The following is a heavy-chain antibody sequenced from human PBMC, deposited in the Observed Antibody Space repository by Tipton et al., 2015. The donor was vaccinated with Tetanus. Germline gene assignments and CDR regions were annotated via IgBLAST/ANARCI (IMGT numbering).Heavy chain of an antibody. CDR3: ARAQVEVGATSFVY. CDR2: IWYDGSNK. J-gene: IGHJ4*02. D-gene: IGHD1-26*01. CDR1: GFTFSSYG. Sequence: SLRLSCAASGFTFSSYGMHWVRQAPGKGLEWVAVIWYDGSNKYYADSVKGRFTISRYNSKNTLYLQMNSLRAEDTAVYYCARAQVEVGATSFVYWGQGTLVTVSS. V-gene: IGHV3-33*01.